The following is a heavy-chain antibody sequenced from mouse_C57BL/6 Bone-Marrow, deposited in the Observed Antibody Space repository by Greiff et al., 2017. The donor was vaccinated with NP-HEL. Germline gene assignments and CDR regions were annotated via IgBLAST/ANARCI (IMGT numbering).Heavy chain of an antibody. V-gene: IGHV5-9*01. J-gene: IGHJ4*01. Sequence: EVQGVESGGGLVKPGGSLKLSCAASGFTFSSYTMSWVRQTPEKRLEWVATISGGGGNTYYPDSVKGRFTISRDNAKNTLYLQMSSLRSEDTALYYCARIYYYGTLYAMDYWGQGTSVTVSS. CDR2: ISGGGGNT. CDR3: ARIYYYGTLYAMDY. D-gene: IGHD1-1*01. CDR1: GFTFSSYT.